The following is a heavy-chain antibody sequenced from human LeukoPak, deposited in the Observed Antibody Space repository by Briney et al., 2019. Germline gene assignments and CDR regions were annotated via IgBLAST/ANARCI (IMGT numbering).Heavy chain of an antibody. CDR1: GYTFTGYY. CDR2: INPNSGGT. Sequence: ASVKVSCKASGYTFTGYYMHWVRQAPGQGLEWMGWINPNSGGTNYAQQFQGRVTMTRDTSISTAYMELSRLRSDDTAVYYCARPYDSSGYYFDYWGQGTLVTVSS. CDR3: ARPYDSSGYYFDY. D-gene: IGHD3-22*01. V-gene: IGHV1-2*02. J-gene: IGHJ4*02.